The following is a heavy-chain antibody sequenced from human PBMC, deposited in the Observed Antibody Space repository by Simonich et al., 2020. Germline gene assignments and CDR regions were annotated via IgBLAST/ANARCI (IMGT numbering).Heavy chain of an antibody. CDR1: GFTFDDYA. D-gene: IGHD2-8*01. Sequence: EVQLVESGGGLVQPGRSLRLSCAASGFTFDDYAMHWVRQVPGKGLEWGTVISWSSGSIGYADSVKGRLTISRDNAKNSLYLQMNSLRAEDTALYYCAKDGGYCTNGVCYYFDYWGQGTLVTVSS. V-gene: IGHV3-9*01. CDR2: ISWSSGSI. J-gene: IGHJ4*02. CDR3: AKDGGYCTNGVCYYFDY.